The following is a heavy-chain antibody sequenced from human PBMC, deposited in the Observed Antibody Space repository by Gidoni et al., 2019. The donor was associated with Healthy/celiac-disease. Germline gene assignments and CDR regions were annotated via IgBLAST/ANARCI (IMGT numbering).Heavy chain of an antibody. CDR1: GGSISSGSYY. CDR2: IYTSGST. D-gene: IGHD6-13*01. CDR3: ARDLGIAAAGDAFDI. Sequence: QVQLQESGPGLVKPSQTLSLTCTVSGGSISSGSYYWSWIRQPAGKGLEWIGRIYTSGSTNYNPSLKSRVTISVDTSKNQFSLKLSSVTAADTAVYYCARDLGIAAAGDAFDIWGQGTMVTVSS. V-gene: IGHV4-61*02. J-gene: IGHJ3*02.